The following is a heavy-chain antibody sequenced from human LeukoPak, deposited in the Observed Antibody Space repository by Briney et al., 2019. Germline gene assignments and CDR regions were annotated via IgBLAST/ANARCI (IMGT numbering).Heavy chain of an antibody. CDR2: IKQDGSEK. J-gene: IGHJ4*02. D-gene: IGHD2-2*01. CDR3: ARPALIRPTSCYDY. CDR1: GFTFSSYW. Sequence: GGYLRLSCAASGFTFSSYWMSWVRQAPGKGLEWVANIKQDGSEKYYVDSVKGRFTISRDNAKNSLYLQMNSLRAEDTAVYYCARPALIRPTSCYDYWGQGTLVTVSS. V-gene: IGHV3-7*01.